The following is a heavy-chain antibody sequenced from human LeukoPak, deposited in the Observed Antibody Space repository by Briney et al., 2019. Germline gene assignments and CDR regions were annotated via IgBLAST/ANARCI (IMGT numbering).Heavy chain of an antibody. D-gene: IGHD1-14*01. CDR1: GFIFSSYA. CDR3: AKVDHPYYFDY. CDR2: ISGSGGST. Sequence: GGSLRLSCAASGFIFSSYAMSWVRQAPGKGLEWVSTISGSGGSTYYADSVKGRFTISRDNSKNTLYLQMNSLRAEDTAVYYCAKVDHPYYFDYWGQGTLVTVSS. J-gene: IGHJ4*02. V-gene: IGHV3-23*01.